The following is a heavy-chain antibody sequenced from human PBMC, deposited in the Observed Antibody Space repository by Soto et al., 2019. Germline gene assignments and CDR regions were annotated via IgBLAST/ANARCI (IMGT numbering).Heavy chain of an antibody. J-gene: IGHJ4*01. CDR2: IITYYNTI. CDR3: ARGASLRYPYYFDS. V-gene: IGHV1-69*01. Sequence: QAQVVQSGAEMRRPGSSVKLSCKASEGTFNSYAIAWVRQAPGQGLEWMGGIITYYNTINYAQNFQDRVTINADDSTNADNKELRSLRSVDTADYCCARGASLRYPYYFDSSANGSLVTVSA. CDR1: EGTFNSYA. D-gene: IGHD1-1*01.